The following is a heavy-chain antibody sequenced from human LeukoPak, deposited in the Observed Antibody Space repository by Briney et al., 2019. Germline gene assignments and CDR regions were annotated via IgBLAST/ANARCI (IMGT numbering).Heavy chain of an antibody. J-gene: IGHJ4*02. V-gene: IGHV3-53*01. CDR3: ARMTTVTTAFDY. CDR2: IYSGGST. CDR1: GFTVSSNY. Sequence: GGSLRLSCAASGFTVSSNYMSWVRQAPGKGLERVSVIYSGGSTYYADSVKGRFTISRDNSKNTLYLQMNSLRAEDTAVYYCARMTTVTTAFDYWGQGTLVTVSS. D-gene: IGHD4-11*01.